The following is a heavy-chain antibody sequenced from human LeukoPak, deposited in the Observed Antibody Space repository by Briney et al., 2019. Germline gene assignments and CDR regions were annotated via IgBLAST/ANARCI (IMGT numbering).Heavy chain of an antibody. V-gene: IGHV3-23*01. CDR1: GFTFNSYA. CDR2: ISGSGGST. CDR3: ARKRGIAGAKYHFDY. Sequence: GVSLRLSCAASGFTFNSYAMSWLRQAPGKGLKGVTAISGSGGSTYYADSVKGRFTISRDNSKNTLYLQMNSLRAEDTAVYYCARKRGIAGAKYHFDYWGQGTLVTVSS. D-gene: IGHD6-13*01. J-gene: IGHJ4*02.